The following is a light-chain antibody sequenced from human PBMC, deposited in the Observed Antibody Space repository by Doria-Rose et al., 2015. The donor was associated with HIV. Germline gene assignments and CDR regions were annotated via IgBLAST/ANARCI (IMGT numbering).Light chain of an antibody. CDR2: DGS. Sequence: EIVLPQSPGTLSLSPGDRATLSCRASRRFSSTCLAWYQQKPGQAPSLLIYDGSTRATGIPDRLSASGSGTDFTLTISRLEPEDVAVYYCQQYGTSRGTFGQGTRLEIK. V-gene: IGKV3-20*01. CDR3: QQYGTSRGT. CDR1: RRFSSTC. J-gene: IGKJ5*01.